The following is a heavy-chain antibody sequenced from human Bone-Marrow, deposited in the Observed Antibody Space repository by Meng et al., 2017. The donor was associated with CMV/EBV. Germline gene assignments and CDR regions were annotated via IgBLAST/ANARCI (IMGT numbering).Heavy chain of an antibody. V-gene: IGHV3-23*01. J-gene: IGHJ6*02. CDR2: ISGSGRYI. Sequence: GGSLRLSCAASGFIFSSYAMNWVRQAPGKGLEWVSAISGSGRYIYYADSVKGRFTISRDNSKNTLYLQMNSLRAEDTAVFYCAKDWEVGATNYYYGMDVWGQGTTVTVSS. CDR1: GFIFSSYA. D-gene: IGHD1-26*01. CDR3: AKDWEVGATNYYYGMDV.